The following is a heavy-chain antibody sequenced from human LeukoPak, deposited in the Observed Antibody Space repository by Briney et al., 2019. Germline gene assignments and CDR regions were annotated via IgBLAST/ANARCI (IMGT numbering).Heavy chain of an antibody. V-gene: IGHV4-59*08. J-gene: IGHJ3*02. D-gene: IGHD2-15*01. CDR2: IYYSGSA. CDR1: VDSINRYY. CDR3: ARQTYSHDAFDI. Sequence: SETLSLTCTLCVDSINRYYWSWMPEPPEKGGEWICYIYYSGSANYNTPLKSRVTISVVTSKNQFSQKLSSVPAADTALYFCARQTYSHDAFDIWGEGTMVTVSS.